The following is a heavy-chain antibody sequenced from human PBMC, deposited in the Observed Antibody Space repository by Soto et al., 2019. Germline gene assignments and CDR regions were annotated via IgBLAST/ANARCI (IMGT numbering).Heavy chain of an antibody. CDR1: GFTSSKDN. D-gene: IGHD3-22*01. J-gene: IGHJ6*02. V-gene: IGHV3-21*01. Sequence: EVQLVESGGGLVKPGGSLRLSCAASGFTSSKDNLHCVLQGPGKGLEWDSSIASVSNYIYYADSVKGRFTISRDASKNLVSLQMNSRRAEDTAVYYCARGDDSSGYYLRYYYGMAPWGPGTTVTVSS. CDR3: ARGDDSSGYYLRYYYGMAP. CDR2: IASVSNYI.